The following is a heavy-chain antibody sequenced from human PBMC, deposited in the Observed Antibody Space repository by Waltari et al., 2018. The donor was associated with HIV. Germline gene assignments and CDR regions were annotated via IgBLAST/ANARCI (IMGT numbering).Heavy chain of an antibody. Sequence: QVQLQESGPGLVKPSETLSLICTVSHGSIRSYYWSWIRQPPGKGLEWIGHIYYRGSTNYNPSLNSRVTISVDTSKNQFSLRLTSVTAADTAVYYCVRGRQYISSSYFDPWGQGTLVTVSS. V-gene: IGHV4-59*01. J-gene: IGHJ5*02. D-gene: IGHD6-19*01. CDR3: VRGRQYISSSYFDP. CDR2: IYYRGST. CDR1: HGSIRSYY.